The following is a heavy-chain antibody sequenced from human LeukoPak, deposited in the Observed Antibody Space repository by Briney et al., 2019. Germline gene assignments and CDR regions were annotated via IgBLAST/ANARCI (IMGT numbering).Heavy chain of an antibody. Sequence: GASVKVSCKASGYTLTSYAMNWVRQAPGQGLEWMGWINTNTGNPTYAQGFTGRFVFSLDTSASTAYLQISSLKAEDTAVYYCARSSYSGSYSNYFDYWGQGTLVTVSS. CDR3: ARSSYSGSYSNYFDY. CDR2: INTNTGNP. J-gene: IGHJ4*02. CDR1: GYTLTSYA. V-gene: IGHV7-4-1*02. D-gene: IGHD1-26*01.